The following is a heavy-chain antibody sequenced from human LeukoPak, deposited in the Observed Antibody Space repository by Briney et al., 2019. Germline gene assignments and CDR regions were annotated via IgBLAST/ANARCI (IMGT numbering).Heavy chain of an antibody. CDR2: IYTSGST. CDR3: ARGGGYSSSWYGGYFDY. CDR1: GGSISSYY. V-gene: IGHV4-4*07. D-gene: IGHD6-13*01. Sequence: SETLSLTCTVSGGSISSYYWSWIRQPAGKGLEWIGRIYTSGSTNYNPSLKSRVTISVDTSKNQFSLKLSSVTAADTAVYYCARGGGYSSSWYGGYFDYWGQGTLVTVSS. J-gene: IGHJ4*02.